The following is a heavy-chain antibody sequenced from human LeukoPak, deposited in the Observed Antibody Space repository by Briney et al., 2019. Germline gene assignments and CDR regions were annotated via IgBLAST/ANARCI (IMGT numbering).Heavy chain of an antibody. CDR3: ARDFYCSSTSCPKAYYYYYMDV. CDR1: GYTFTSYG. CDR2: ISAYNGNT. V-gene: IGHV1-18*01. D-gene: IGHD2-2*01. J-gene: IGHJ6*03. Sequence: GASVKVSCKASGYTFTSYGISWVRQAPGQGLEWMGWISAYNGNTNYAQKLQGRVTMTTDTSTSTAYMELRSLRSDDTAVYYCARDFYCSSTSCPKAYYYYYMDVWGKGTTVTVSS.